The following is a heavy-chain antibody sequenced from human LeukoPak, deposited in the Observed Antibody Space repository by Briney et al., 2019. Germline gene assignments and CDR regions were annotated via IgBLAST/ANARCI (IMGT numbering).Heavy chain of an antibody. V-gene: IGHV6-1*01. CDR1: GDSVSSNSAA. CDR3: ARGRPRSSSWFYYYYGMDV. D-gene: IGHD6-13*01. CDR2: TYYRSKWYN. Sequence: SQTLSLTCATSGDSVSSNSAAWNWIRQSPSRGLEWLGRTYYRSKWYNDYAVSVKSRITINPDTSKNQFSLQLNSVTPEDTAVYYCARGRPRSSSWFYYYYGMDVWGQGTTVTVSS. J-gene: IGHJ6*02.